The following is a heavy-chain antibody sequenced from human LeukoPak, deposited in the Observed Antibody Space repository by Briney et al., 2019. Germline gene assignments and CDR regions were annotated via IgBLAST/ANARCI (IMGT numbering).Heavy chain of an antibody. CDR1: GFTASSNY. D-gene: IGHD3-22*01. CDR3: ARGHDYDSSVAY. J-gene: IGHJ4*02. Sequence: GGSLRLSCAASGFTASSNYMSWVRQAPGGGLEWVSVIYSGGSTYYADSVKGRFTIARDNSKNTVDLQMNSLRAEDTAVYYCARGHDYDSSVAYWGQGTLVTVSS. V-gene: IGHV3-66*01. CDR2: IYSGGST.